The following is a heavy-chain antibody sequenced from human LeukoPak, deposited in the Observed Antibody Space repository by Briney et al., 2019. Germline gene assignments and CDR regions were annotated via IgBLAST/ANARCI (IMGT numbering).Heavy chain of an antibody. D-gene: IGHD4-23*01. CDR3: ARGGQKAYGHNSPGWD. V-gene: IGHV1-18*01. J-gene: IGHJ4*02. CDR1: GYTFTSYG. CDR2: ISGYNADT. Sequence: ASVKVSCKASGYTFTSYGFNWVRQAPGQGLEWMGWISGYNADTIHAQKFQGRVTMTTDTSTSTAYMELNSLRAEDTAVYYCARGGQKAYGHNSPGWDWGQGTLVTVSS.